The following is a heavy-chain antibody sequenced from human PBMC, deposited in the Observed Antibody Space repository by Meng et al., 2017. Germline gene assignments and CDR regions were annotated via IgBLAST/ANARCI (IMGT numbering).Heavy chain of an antibody. CDR1: GGSISSSSYY. V-gene: IGHV4-39*07. CDR3: ARGRVVNWFDP. CDR2: IYYSGST. D-gene: IGHD2-15*01. Sequence: QLRLHWPGQGLVNPAETLSCTCTCSGGSISSSSYYWGWIRQPPGKGLDWIGSIYYSGSTYSNPSLKSRVTISVDTSKNQFSLKLSSVTAADTAVYYCARGRVVNWFDPWGQGTLVTVSS. J-gene: IGHJ5*02.